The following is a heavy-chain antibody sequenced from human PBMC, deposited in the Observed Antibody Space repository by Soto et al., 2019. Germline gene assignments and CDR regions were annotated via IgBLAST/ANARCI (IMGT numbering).Heavy chain of an antibody. J-gene: IGHJ4*02. CDR1: GGGNLRDYR. CDR2: IIPKLGSA. CDR3: XXXXXVYYFGAVY. D-gene: IGHD2-8*01. Sequence: QVQLVQSGAEVKAPGSSVTVSCKASGGGNLRDYRTTWVRRAPGQGLEWMGGIIPKLGSANYAQNLQGRVTVTADESTXXXXXXXXXXXXXXXXXXXXXXXXXVYYFGAVYWGQGTPVTVSS. V-gene: IGHV1-69*01.